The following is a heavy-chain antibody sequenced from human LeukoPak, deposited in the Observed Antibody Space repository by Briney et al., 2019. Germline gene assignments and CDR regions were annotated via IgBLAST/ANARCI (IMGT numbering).Heavy chain of an antibody. J-gene: IGHJ4*02. Sequence: GGSLRLSCAASGFTFSSYGMRWVRQAPGKGLEWVAFIRYDGSNKYYADSVKDRFTISRDNSKNTLYLQMNSLRGEDTAMYYCAKDVTGSLDYWGQGTLVTVSS. V-gene: IGHV3-30*02. CDR3: AKDVTGSLDY. CDR1: GFTFSSYG. D-gene: IGHD1-26*01. CDR2: IRYDGSNK.